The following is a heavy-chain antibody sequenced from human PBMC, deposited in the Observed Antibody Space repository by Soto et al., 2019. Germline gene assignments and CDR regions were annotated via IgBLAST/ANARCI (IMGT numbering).Heavy chain of an antibody. J-gene: IGHJ4*02. CDR1: GGSISTSNW. D-gene: IGHD1-1*01. CDR2: VYHSGST. Sequence: QVQLQESGPGLVKPSGTLSLTCAVSGGSISTSNWWSWVRQPPGKGLEWIGEVYHSGSTNYNPSFNSPAALSVDKSKNQFPLKLNSVTAADTALYYCATTSTSGTRFGYWGQGSLVTVSS. CDR3: ATTSTSGTRFGY. V-gene: IGHV4-4*02.